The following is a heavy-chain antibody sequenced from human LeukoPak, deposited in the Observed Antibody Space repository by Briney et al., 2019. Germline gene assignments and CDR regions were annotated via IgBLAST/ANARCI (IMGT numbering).Heavy chain of an antibody. CDR2: IRYDGSNK. Sequence: PGGSLRLSCAASGFTFSSYGMHWVRQAPGKGLEWVAFIRYDGSNKYYADSVKGRFTISRDNSKNTLYLQMNSLRAEDTAVYYCAKDVVNEIAVADPLGPFDYWGQGTLVTVSS. CDR1: GFTFSSYG. CDR3: AKDVVNEIAVADPLGPFDY. V-gene: IGHV3-30*02. J-gene: IGHJ4*02. D-gene: IGHD6-19*01.